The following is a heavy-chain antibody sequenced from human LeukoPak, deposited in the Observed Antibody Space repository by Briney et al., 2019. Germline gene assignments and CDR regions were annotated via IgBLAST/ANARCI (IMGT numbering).Heavy chain of an antibody. CDR2: IHNSGTT. CDR1: GGPFSGYF. J-gene: IGHJ4*02. Sequence: SETLSLTCAVSGGPFSGYFGSWIRQSSGKGLEWIREIHNSGTTNYNPSLNSRVTISEDTSKNQFYLNLSSVTAANTAVYYCARRYYYNLGSFPFDFWGQGTLITVSS. CDR3: ARRYYYNLGSFPFDF. D-gene: IGHD3-10*01. V-gene: IGHV4-34*01.